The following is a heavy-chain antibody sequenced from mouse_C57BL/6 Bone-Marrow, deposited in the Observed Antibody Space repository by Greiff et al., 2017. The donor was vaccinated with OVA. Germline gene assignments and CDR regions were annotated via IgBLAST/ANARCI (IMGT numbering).Heavy chain of an antibody. D-gene: IGHD2-5*01. V-gene: IGHV1-50*01. Sequence: VQLQQPGAELVKPGASVKLSCKASGYTFTSYWMQWVKQRPGQGLEWIGEIDPSDSSSNSTQKFKGKATFPVDTSSSTAYMQLRSLTSEDAAVYYCARDSNYEGFAYWGQGTLVTVSA. CDR2: IDPSDSSS. CDR1: GYTFTSYW. CDR3: ARDSNYEGFAY. J-gene: IGHJ3*01.